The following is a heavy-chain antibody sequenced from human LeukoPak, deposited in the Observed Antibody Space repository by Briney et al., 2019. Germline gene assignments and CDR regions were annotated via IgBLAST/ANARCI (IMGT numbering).Heavy chain of an antibody. CDR3: ARGSRYSSSWYFDY. Sequence: PSETLSLTCTVSGGSISSYYWSWLRQPAGKGLEWIGRIYTSGSTNYNPSLKSRVTMSVDTSKNQFSLKLSSVTAADTAVYYCARGSRYSSSWYFDYWGQGTLVTVSS. V-gene: IGHV4-4*07. D-gene: IGHD6-13*01. J-gene: IGHJ4*02. CDR1: GGSISSYY. CDR2: IYTSGST.